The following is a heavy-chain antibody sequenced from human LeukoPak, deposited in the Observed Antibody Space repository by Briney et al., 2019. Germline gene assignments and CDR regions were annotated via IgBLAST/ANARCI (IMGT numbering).Heavy chain of an antibody. D-gene: IGHD5-18*01. V-gene: IGHV3-7*01. J-gene: IGHJ4*02. CDR1: GFTFSSYW. CDR2: IKQDGSEK. CDR3: ARDTGGGYSCYDC. Sequence: GGSLRLSCAASGFTFSSYWMTWIRRAPGKGLEWVANIKQDGSEKYYVDSVKGRFTSSRDNAKNSLYLQMNSLRAEDTAVYYCARDTGGGYSCYDCWGQGTLVTVSS.